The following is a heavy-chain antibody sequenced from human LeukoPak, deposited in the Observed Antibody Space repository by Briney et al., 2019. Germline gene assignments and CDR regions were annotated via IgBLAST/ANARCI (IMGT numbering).Heavy chain of an antibody. CDR3: AKGPITMIVGDHFDY. Sequence: GGSLRLSCAASGFTFDDYAMHWVRRAPGKGQEWVSGISWNSGSIGYADSVKGRFTISRDNAKNSLYLQMNSLRAEDTALYYCAKGPITMIVGDHFDYWGQGTLVTVSS. J-gene: IGHJ4*02. D-gene: IGHD3-22*01. CDR2: ISWNSGSI. CDR1: GFTFDDYA. V-gene: IGHV3-9*01.